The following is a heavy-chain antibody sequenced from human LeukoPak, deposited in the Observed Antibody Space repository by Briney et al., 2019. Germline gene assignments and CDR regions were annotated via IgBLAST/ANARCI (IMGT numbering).Heavy chain of an antibody. CDR3: ARVGQRDFWSGYSNWFDP. D-gene: IGHD3-3*01. CDR1: GGSISSYY. V-gene: IGHV4-59*12. CDR2: IYYSGST. J-gene: IGHJ5*02. Sequence: SETLSLTCTVFGGSISSYYWSWIRQPPGKGLEWIGYIYYSGSTNYNPSLKSRVTISVDTSKNQFSLKLSSVTAADTAVYYCARVGQRDFWSGYSNWFDPWGQGTLVTVSS.